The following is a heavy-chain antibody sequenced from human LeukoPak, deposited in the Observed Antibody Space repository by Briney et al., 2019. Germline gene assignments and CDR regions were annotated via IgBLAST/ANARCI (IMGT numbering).Heavy chain of an antibody. J-gene: IGHJ3*02. D-gene: IGHD5-12*01. CDR2: ISGSGGST. CDR3: AKDQYSGNTPDAFDI. V-gene: IGHV3-23*01. Sequence: PGGSLRLSCAASGFTFSSYAMSWVRQAPGKGLEWVSAISGSGGSTYYADSVKGRFTISRDNSKNTLYLQMNGLRAEDTAVYYCAKDQYSGNTPDAFDIWGQGTMVTVSS. CDR1: GFTFSSYA.